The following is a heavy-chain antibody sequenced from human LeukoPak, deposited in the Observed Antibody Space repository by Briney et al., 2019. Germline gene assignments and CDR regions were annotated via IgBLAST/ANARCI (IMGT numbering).Heavy chain of an antibody. CDR2: ISYDGSNK. J-gene: IGHJ3*02. D-gene: IGHD4-23*01. V-gene: IGHV3-30*18. CDR3: AKAPYGGKSGGAFDI. Sequence: GGSLRLSCAASGFTFSSYGMHWVRQAPGKGLEWVAVISYDGSNKYYADSVKGRFTISRDNSKNTLYLQMNSLRAEDTAVYYCAKAPYGGKSGGAFDIWGQGTMVTVSS. CDR1: GFTFSSYG.